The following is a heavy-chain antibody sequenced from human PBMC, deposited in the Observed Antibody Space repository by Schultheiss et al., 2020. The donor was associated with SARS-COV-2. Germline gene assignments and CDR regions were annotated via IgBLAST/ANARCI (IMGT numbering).Heavy chain of an antibody. CDR2: IKQDGSVE. Sequence: GGSLRLSCAASGFTFRNYWMDWVRQAPGKGLQWVANIKQDGSVEHYVDSVRGRFTISRDNSKNTLYLQMNSLRAEDTAVYYCAREPQYSSGWSRYWGQGTLVTVSS. CDR1: GFTFRNYW. D-gene: IGHD6-19*01. CDR3: AREPQYSSGWSRY. V-gene: IGHV3-7*01. J-gene: IGHJ4*02.